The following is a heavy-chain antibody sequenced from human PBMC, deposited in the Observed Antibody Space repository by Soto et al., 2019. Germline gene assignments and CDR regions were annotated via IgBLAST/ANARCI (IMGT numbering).Heavy chain of an antibody. J-gene: IGHJ4*02. D-gene: IGHD2-15*01. CDR1: GFTFSSYG. CDR3: AKDWWSGDTYYFDY. Sequence: GGSLRLSCAASGFTFSSYGMHWVRQAPGKGLEWVAVISYDGSNKYYADSVKGRSTISRDNSKNTLYLQMNSLRAEDTAVYYCAKDWWSGDTYYFDYWGQGTLVTVSS. CDR2: ISYDGSNK. V-gene: IGHV3-30*18.